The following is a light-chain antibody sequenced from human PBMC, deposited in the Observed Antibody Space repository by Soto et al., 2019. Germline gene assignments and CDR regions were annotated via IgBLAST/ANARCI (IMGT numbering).Light chain of an antibody. J-gene: IGKJ1*01. CDR2: KAS. CDR3: QQLNSYPL. CDR1: QTISSW. Sequence: DIQMTQSPSTLSGSVGDRVTITCRASQTISSWLAWYQQKPGKAPKLLIYKASTLKSGVPSRFSGSGSGTEFTLTISSLQPEDFATYYCQQLNSYPLFGQGTKVDIK. V-gene: IGKV1-5*03.